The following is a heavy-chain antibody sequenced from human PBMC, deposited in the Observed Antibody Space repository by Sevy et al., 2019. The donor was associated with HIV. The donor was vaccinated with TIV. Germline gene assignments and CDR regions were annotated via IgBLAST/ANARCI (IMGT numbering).Heavy chain of an antibody. Sequence: GGCLRLSCAASGFTFSAYAVHWVRQAPGKGLEWVAVISHDGNKEDYAQSVRGRCTLSRDNSKKTLFLQMNGVRTDDTGAYYGARDKGSEFYDGMDVWGQGTTVTVSS. CDR1: GFTFSAYA. V-gene: IGHV3-30-3*01. J-gene: IGHJ6*02. CDR2: ISHDGNKE. CDR3: ARDKGSEFYDGMDV. D-gene: IGHD3-10*01.